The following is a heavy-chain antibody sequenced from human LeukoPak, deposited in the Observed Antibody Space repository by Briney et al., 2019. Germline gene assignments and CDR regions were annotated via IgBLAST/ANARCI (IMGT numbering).Heavy chain of an antibody. CDR1: GFTFSSYW. CDR3: ASGDSGSYSSAFDI. D-gene: IGHD1-26*01. CDR2: INTDGSST. Sequence: GGSLRLSCAASGFTFSSYWMHWVRQAPGKGLVWVSRINTDGSSTSYADSVKGRFTISRDNAKNTLYLQMYSLRAEDTAVYYCASGDSGSYSSAFDIWGQGTMVTVSS. V-gene: IGHV3-74*01. J-gene: IGHJ3*02.